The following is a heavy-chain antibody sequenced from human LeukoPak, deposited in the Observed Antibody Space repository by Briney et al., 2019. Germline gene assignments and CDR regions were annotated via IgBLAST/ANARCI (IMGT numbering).Heavy chain of an antibody. Sequence: GGSLRLSRAASGFTFSSYSMNWVRQAPGKGLEWISYISSSSSTIYYADSVKGRFTISRDNAKNSLYLQMNSLRAEDMALYYCAKDTRQYSTSGEFDYWGQGTLVTVSS. CDR1: GFTFSSYS. J-gene: IGHJ4*02. CDR3: AKDTRQYSTSGEFDY. V-gene: IGHV3-48*04. D-gene: IGHD6-6*01. CDR2: ISSSSSTI.